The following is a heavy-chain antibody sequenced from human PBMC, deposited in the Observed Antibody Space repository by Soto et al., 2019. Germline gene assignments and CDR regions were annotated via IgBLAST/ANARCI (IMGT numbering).Heavy chain of an antibody. CDR2: INHSGRT. D-gene: IGHD2-8*02. CDR1: GGSFSGYY. Sequence: QVQLQQWGAGLLKPSETLSLTCAVYGGSFSGYYWTWIRQPPGTRLEWIGEINHSGRTNYNPSLKSRVTISVDTSKNQFSLKLTFVTAADTAVYYCARDKITGIFDYWGQGTLVTASS. J-gene: IGHJ4*02. CDR3: ARDKITGIFDY. V-gene: IGHV4-34*01.